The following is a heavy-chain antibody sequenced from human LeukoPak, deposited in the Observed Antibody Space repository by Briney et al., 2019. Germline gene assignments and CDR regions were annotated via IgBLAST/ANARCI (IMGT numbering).Heavy chain of an antibody. CDR1: GFTFSSYG. J-gene: IGHJ4*02. Sequence: ESLRLSCAASGFTFSSYGMSWVRQAPGKGLEWVSAISGSGGSTYYADSVKGRFTISRDNSKNTLYLQMNSLRAEDTAVYYCANLGGYSGYGLFYWGQGTLVTVSS. CDR2: ISGSGGST. V-gene: IGHV3-23*01. CDR3: ANLGGYSGYGLFY. D-gene: IGHD5-12*01.